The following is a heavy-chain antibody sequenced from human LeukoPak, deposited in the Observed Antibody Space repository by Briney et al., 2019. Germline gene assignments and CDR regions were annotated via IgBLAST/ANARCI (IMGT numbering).Heavy chain of an antibody. D-gene: IGHD4-17*01. J-gene: IGHJ4*02. CDR2: IKQDGSEK. CDR3: ARPRQMTTMTSFDY. V-gene: IGHV3-7*03. CDR1: GFSFSNYW. Sequence: GSLRLSCAASGFSFSNYWMRWVRQAPGKGLEWVANIKQDGSEKYYVDSVKGRFTISSDNAKNSLYLQMNNLRAEDTAVYYCARPRQMTTMTSFDYWGQGTLVTVSS.